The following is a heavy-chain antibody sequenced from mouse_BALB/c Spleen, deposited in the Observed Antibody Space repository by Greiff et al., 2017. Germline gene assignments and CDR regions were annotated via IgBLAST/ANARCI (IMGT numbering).Heavy chain of an antibody. CDR2: ISPGNGDI. CDR3: KRSVYYGNYRYAMDY. J-gene: IGHJ4*01. V-gene: IGHV1S53*02. CDR1: GYTFTSYW. D-gene: IGHD2-1*01. Sequence: VHLVESGAELARPGASVKLSCKASGYTFTSYWMQWVKQRPEQGLEWIGYISPGNGDIKYNEKFKGKATLTADKSSSTAYMQLNSLTSEDSAVYFCKRSVYYGNYRYAMDYWGQGTSVTVSS.